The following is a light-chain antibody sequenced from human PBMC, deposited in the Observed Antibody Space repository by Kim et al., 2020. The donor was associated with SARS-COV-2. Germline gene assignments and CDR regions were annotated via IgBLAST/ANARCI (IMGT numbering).Light chain of an antibody. CDR3: LLYYGGDQHDV. J-gene: IGLJ1*01. CDR1: TGAVTSGYY. CDR2: GTN. Sequence: QAVVTQEPSLTVSPGGTVTLTCASSTGAVTSGYYPNWFQQQPGQAPRSLIYGTNNKHSWTPARFSGSLLGGKAALTLSGVQPEDEAEYYCLLYYGGDQHDVFGTGTKVTVL. V-gene: IGLV7-43*01.